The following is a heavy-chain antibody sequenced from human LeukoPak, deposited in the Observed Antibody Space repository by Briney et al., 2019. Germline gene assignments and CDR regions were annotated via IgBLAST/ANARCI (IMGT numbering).Heavy chain of an antibody. Sequence: ASVKVSCKASGYTFTGYYMHWVRQAPGQGLEWMGWINPNSGGTNYAQKFQGWVTMTRDTSISTAYMELSRLRSDDTAVYYCARGMGYNWNRFDYWGQGTMVTVSS. V-gene: IGHV1-2*04. CDR2: INPNSGGT. CDR3: ARGMGYNWNRFDY. J-gene: IGHJ4*02. CDR1: GYTFTGYY. D-gene: IGHD1-1*01.